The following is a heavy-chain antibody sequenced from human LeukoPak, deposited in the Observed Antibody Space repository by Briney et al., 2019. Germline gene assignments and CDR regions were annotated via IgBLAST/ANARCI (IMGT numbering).Heavy chain of an antibody. J-gene: IGHJ4*02. D-gene: IGHD1-26*01. CDR3: ARPLVGAALDY. V-gene: IGHV3-66*04. CDR2: LYSGDST. Sequence: HPGGSLRLSCAASGFTVSSNYMSWVRQAPGKGLEWVSSLYSGDSTYYADSVKGRFTIFRDNSKDTLHLQMNSLRAEDTAVYYCARPLVGAALDYWGQGTLVTVSS. CDR1: GFTVSSNY.